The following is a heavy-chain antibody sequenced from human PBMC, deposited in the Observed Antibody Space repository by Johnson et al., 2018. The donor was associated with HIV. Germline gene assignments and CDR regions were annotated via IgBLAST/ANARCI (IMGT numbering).Heavy chain of an antibody. D-gene: IGHD2-21*02. J-gene: IGHJ3*02. CDR3: ARKVVTADDAFDI. V-gene: IGHV3-33*08. CDR1: GFTFSSYG. CDR2: IWYDGSNK. Sequence: QMQLVESGGGLVQPGGSLRLSCAASGFTFSSYGMHWVRQAPGKGLEWVAVIWYDGSNKYYADSVKGRFTISRDNSKNTLYLQMGSLRAEDMAVYYCARKVVTADDAFDIWGQGTMVTVSS.